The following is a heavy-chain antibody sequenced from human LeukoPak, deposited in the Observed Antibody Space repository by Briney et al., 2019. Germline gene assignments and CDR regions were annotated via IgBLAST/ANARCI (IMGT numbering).Heavy chain of an antibody. Sequence: GASVKVSCKTSGYRFTDDYIHWVRQAPGQGLEWMGGIIPIFGTANYAQKFQGRVTITTDESTSTAYMELSSLRSEDTAVYYCARTGSSWPLYYYYYMDVWGKGTTVTVSS. V-gene: IGHV1-69*05. D-gene: IGHD6-13*01. CDR1: GYRFTDDY. CDR3: ARTGSSWPLYYYYYMDV. J-gene: IGHJ6*03. CDR2: IIPIFGTA.